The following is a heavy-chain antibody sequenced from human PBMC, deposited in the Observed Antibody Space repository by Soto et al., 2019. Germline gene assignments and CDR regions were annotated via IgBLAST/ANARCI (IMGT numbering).Heavy chain of an antibody. CDR2: ISYDGSNK. CDR1: GFTFSSYG. J-gene: IGHJ4*02. D-gene: IGHD1-1*01. V-gene: IGHV3-30*18. CDR3: AKDPQDGYNSPYYFDY. Sequence: SLRLSCAASGFTFSSYGMHWVRQAPGKGLEWVAVISYDGSNKYYADSVKGRFTISRDNSKNTLYLQMNSLRAEDTAVYYCAKDPQDGYNSPYYFDYWGQGTLVTVSS.